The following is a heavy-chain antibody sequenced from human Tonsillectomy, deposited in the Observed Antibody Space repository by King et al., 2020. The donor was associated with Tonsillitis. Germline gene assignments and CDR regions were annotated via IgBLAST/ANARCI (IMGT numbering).Heavy chain of an antibody. V-gene: IGHV4-39*07. D-gene: IGHD5-24*01. CDR1: GGSISSSSYY. J-gene: IGHJ5*02. CDR3: AGRGWLPFGGWFDP. CDR2: IYYSGNT. Sequence: QLQESGPGLVKPSETLSLTCTVSGGSISSSSYYWGWIRQPPGQGLEWIGSIYYSGNTYYNPSFKSRVTISGDTSKNQFSLKLSSVTAADTAVYYCAGRGWLPFGGWFDPWAKGPL.